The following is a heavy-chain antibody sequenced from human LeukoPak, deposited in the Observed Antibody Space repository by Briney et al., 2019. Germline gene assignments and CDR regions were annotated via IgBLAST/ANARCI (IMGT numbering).Heavy chain of an antibody. CDR2: IYPGDSDT. J-gene: IGHJ4*02. CDR1: GYSFTSYW. Sequence: GESLKISCKGSGYSFTSYWIGWVRQMPGKGLEWMGIIYPGDSDTRYSPSFQGQVTISADKSISTAYLQWSSLKASDTAMYYCARAYDSSGYYFLHGHYYFDYWGQGTLVTVSS. D-gene: IGHD3-22*01. V-gene: IGHV5-51*01. CDR3: ARAYDSSGYYFLHGHYYFDY.